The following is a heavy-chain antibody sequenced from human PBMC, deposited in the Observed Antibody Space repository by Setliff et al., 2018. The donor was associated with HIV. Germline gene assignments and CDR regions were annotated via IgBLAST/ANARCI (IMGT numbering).Heavy chain of an antibody. J-gene: IGHJ5*02. CDR3: ARSLDYSGSGSYYAGWFDL. CDR1: GGSISKYF. CDR2: IYSSGST. Sequence: PSETLSLTCTVSGGSISKYFWSWIRQSAEKGLEWIGRIYSSGSTNQNPSLKSRVSTSVDTSKSQFSLNLSSVTAADTAVYYCARSLDYSGSGSYYAGWFDLWGQGIPVTVSS. D-gene: IGHD3-10*01. V-gene: IGHV4-4*07.